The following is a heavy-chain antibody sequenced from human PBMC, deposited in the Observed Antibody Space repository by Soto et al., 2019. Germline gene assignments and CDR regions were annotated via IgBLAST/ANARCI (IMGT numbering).Heavy chain of an antibody. CDR1: GYIFTGNY. V-gene: IGHV1-2*02. J-gene: IGHJ4*02. D-gene: IGHD3-22*01. Sequence: QVQLVQSGAEVKKPGASVKVSCKASGYIFTGNYMNWVRQAPGQGLEYMGWINPNNGPTNYAQNFQGRVTMTWDTSISTAYMEVRRLRSDDTAVYYCAPHYPDSSGYFDHWGQGTLVTVSS. CDR3: APHYPDSSGYFDH. CDR2: INPNNGPT.